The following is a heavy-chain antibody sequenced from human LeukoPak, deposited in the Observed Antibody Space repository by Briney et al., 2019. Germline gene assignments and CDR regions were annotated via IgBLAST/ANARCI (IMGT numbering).Heavy chain of an antibody. CDR3: ARGSREVTPDY. J-gene: IGHJ4*02. Sequence: GESLKISCRGSGYSFTSYWIGWVRQMPGKGLEWMGIIYPGDSDTRYSPSFQGQVTISANKSISTAYLQGSSLKASDTAMYYCARGSREVTPDYWVQGTLVTVSS. D-gene: IGHD5-18*01. CDR1: GYSFTSYW. V-gene: IGHV5-51*01. CDR2: IYPGDSDT.